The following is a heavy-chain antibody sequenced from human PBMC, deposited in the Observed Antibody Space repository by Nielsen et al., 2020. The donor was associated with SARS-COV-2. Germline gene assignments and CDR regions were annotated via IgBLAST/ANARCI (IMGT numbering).Heavy chain of an antibody. V-gene: IGHV4-30-4*01. CDR3: AREGGGYSSSWPFHYYYYGMDV. Sequence: SGTLSLTCTVSGGSISSGDYYWSWIRQPPGKGLEWIGYIYYCGSTYYNPSLKSRVTISVDTSKNQFSLKLSSVTAADTAVYYCAREGGGYSSSWPFHYYYYGMDVWGQGTTVTVSS. J-gene: IGHJ6*02. CDR2: IYYCGST. CDR1: GGSISSGDYY. D-gene: IGHD6-13*01.